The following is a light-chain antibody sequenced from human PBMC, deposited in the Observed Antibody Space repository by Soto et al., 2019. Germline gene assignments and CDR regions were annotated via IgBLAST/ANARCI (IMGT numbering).Light chain of an antibody. Sequence: QSALTQPASVSGSPGQSITISCTGTSSGVGGYNYVSWYQQHPGIAPKLLIYGVTNRPSGVSTRFSGSKSGNTASLTISGLQAEAEADYHCSSYTSASTLLYLFGTGTKVTVL. V-gene: IGLV2-14*01. J-gene: IGLJ1*01. CDR2: GVT. CDR3: SSYTSASTLLYL. CDR1: SSGVGGYNY.